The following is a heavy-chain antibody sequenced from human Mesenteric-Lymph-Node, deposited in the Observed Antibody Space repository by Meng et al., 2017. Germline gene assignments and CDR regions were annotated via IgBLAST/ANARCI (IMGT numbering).Heavy chain of an antibody. Sequence: QVQLVASWVEYKKPRAPGKGSCKAPGYTFPSYAMNWVRQAPGQGLEWMGWINTNTGNPTYAQGFTGRFVFSLDTSVSTAYLQISSLKAEDTAVYYCAREGRHYWGQGTLVTVSS. J-gene: IGHJ4*02. CDR2: INTNTGNP. V-gene: IGHV7-4-1*02. CDR1: GYTFPSYA. CDR3: AREGRHY.